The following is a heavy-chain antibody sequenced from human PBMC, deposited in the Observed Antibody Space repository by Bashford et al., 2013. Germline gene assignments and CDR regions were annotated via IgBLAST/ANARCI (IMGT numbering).Heavy chain of an antibody. J-gene: IGHJ5*02. CDR3: VWCSSSWNNWFDP. Sequence: ASVKVSCKASGYTFTSYDINWVRQATGQGLEWMGWMNPNSGNTGYAQKFQGRVTMTRNTSISTAYMELSSLRSEDTAVYYCVWCSSSWNNWFDPWGQGTLVTVSS. CDR1: GYTFTSYD. CDR2: MNPNSGNT. D-gene: IGHD6-13*01. V-gene: IGHV1-8*01.